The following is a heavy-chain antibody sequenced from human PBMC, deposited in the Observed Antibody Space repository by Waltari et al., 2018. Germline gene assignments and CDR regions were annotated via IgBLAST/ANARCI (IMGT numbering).Heavy chain of an antibody. V-gene: IGHV4-34*01. CDR2: INHSGST. CDR3: ARGHVAVATIDY. CDR1: GGSFSAYY. Sequence: QVQLQQWGAGLLKPSETLSLTCAVYGGSFSAYYWSWIRQPPGKGLEWIGEINHSGSTNYNPSLKSRVTISVDTSKNQFSLKLSSVTAADTAVYYCARGHVAVATIDYWGQGTLVTVSS. D-gene: IGHD6-19*01. J-gene: IGHJ4*02.